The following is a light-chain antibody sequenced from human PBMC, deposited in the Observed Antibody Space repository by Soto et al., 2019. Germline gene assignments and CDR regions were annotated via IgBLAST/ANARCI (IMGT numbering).Light chain of an antibody. CDR2: KAS. CDR3: QQSYSIPRP. Sequence: IELTQARSSLSASVGDRVTITCRASQGINNFLAWYQQKPGKAPKLLIYKASTLKSGVPSRFSGSGSGTDFTLTISSLQPEDFATYYCQQSYSIPRPFGQGTKVDIK. CDR1: QGINNF. J-gene: IGKJ1*01. V-gene: IGKV1-39*01.